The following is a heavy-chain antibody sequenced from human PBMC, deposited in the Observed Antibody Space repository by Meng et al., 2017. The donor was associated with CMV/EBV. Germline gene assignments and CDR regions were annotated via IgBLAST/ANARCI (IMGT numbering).Heavy chain of an antibody. Sequence: ASVKVSCKASGYTFTSYYMHWVRQAPGQGLEWMGIINPSGGSTSYAQKFQGRVTMTRDTSTSTVYMELSSLRSEDTAVYYCASHVAARVYYFDCWGQGTLVTVSS. CDR2: INPSGGST. J-gene: IGHJ4*02. CDR1: GYTFTSYY. D-gene: IGHD6-6*01. V-gene: IGHV1-46*01. CDR3: ASHVAARVYYFDC.